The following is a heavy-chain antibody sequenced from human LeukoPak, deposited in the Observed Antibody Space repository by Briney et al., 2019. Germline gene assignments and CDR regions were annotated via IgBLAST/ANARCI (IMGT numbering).Heavy chain of an antibody. Sequence: PGGSLRLSCAASGFTFSSYAMHWVRQAPGKGLEYVSAINANGRSTYYADSVKGRFTISRDNSKTTLYLQMGSLRTEDMAVYYCARERYSVNDYDAFDIWGQGTMVTVSS. D-gene: IGHD5/OR15-5a*01. J-gene: IGHJ3*02. CDR2: INANGRST. CDR1: GFTFSSYA. V-gene: IGHV3-64*02. CDR3: ARERYSVNDYDAFDI.